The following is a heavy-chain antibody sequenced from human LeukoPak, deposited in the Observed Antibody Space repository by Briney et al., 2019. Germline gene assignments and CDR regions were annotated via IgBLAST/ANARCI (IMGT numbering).Heavy chain of an antibody. J-gene: IGHJ4*02. CDR3: ARGGYDILTGYYTDFDY. Sequence: GGSLRLSCAASGFTVSSNYMSWVRQAPGKGLEWVSVIYSGGSTYYADSVKGRFTISRDNSKNTLYLQMNSLRAEDTAVYYCARGGYDILTGYYTDFDYWGQGTLVTVSS. V-gene: IGHV3-53*01. D-gene: IGHD3-9*01. CDR2: IYSGGST. CDR1: GFTVSSNY.